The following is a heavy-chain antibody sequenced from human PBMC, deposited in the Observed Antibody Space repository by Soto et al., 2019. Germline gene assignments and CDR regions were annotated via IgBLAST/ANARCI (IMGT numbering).Heavy chain of an antibody. V-gene: IGHV1-69*02. D-gene: IGHD2-21*02. CDR2: IIPILDIA. CDR1: GGTFSSYT. Sequence: GASVKVSCKASGGTFSSYTISWVRQAPGQGLEWMGRIIPILDIANYARKFQGRVTITADKSTSTAYMELSSLRSEDTAVYYCARSIVVVTALDYWGQGTLVTVSS. CDR3: ARSIVVVTALDY. J-gene: IGHJ4*02.